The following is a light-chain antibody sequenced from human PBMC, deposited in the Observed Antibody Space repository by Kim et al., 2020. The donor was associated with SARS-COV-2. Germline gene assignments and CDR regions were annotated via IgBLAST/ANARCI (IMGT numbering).Light chain of an antibody. J-gene: IGKJ2*01. CDR3: QQYGSSPYT. Sequence: WATGECSTTTSGASRSVRSSYVAWYQQKPGKAPRLLIYGASSRATGIPERFSGSGSGTDFTLTISRLEPEDFAVYYCQQYGSSPYTFGQGTKLEIK. V-gene: IGKV3-20*01. CDR2: GAS. CDR1: RSVRSSY.